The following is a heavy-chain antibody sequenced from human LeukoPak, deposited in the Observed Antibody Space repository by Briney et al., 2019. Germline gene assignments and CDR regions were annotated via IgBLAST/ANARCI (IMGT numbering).Heavy chain of an antibody. J-gene: IGHJ4*02. CDR3: ARGPYGSGSYYRSSLGRFDY. D-gene: IGHD3-10*01. CDR2: INPRGGDT. V-gene: IGHV1-46*01. Sequence: ASVKVSCKASGYTFSNYHMHWVRQAPGQGLEWMGIINPRGGDTTYTQKLQGRVTMTRDTSASTVYMDLSSLRSDDTAVYYCARGPYGSGSYYRSSLGRFDYWGQGTLVAVSS. CDR1: GYTFSNYH.